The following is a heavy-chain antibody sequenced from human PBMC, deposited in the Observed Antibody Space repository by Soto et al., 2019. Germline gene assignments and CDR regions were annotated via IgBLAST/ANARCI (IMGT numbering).Heavy chain of an antibody. CDR3: AGGRLARITMIVPGGFDY. V-gene: IGHV4-39*01. CDR2: IYYSGST. J-gene: IGHJ4*02. CDR1: GGSISSSSYY. D-gene: IGHD3-22*01. Sequence: SETLSLTCTVSGGSISSSSYYWGWIRQPPGKGLEWIGSIYYSGSTYYNPSLKSRVTISVDTSKNQFSLKLSSVTAADTAVYYCAGGRLARITMIVPGGFDYWGQGTLVTVSS.